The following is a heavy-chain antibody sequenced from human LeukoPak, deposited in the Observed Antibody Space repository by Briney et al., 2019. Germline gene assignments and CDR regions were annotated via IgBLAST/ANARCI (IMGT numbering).Heavy chain of an antibody. CDR1: GGSISSGGYY. V-gene: IGHV4-31*03. J-gene: IGHJ4*02. D-gene: IGHD6-6*01. CDR3: ASEYSSSADFDY. Sequence: SQTLSLTCTVSGGSISSGGYYWSWIRQHPGKGLEWIGYIYYSGSTYYNPSLKSRVTISVDTSKNQFSLKLSSVTAADTAVYYCASEYSSSADFDYWGQGTLATVSS. CDR2: IYYSGST.